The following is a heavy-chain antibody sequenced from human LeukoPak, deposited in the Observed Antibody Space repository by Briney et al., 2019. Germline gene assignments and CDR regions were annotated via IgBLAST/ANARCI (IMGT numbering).Heavy chain of an antibody. CDR1: GDSISRYY. CDR2: ICYSGKT. Sequence: SVTLSLTCTVSGDSISRYYWSCLRQPTGKGLEGIGDICYSGKTNYNPSLKSRVTMLVSMSKNQFSLSLSSVTAADTAVYYCARQTRQNYGPAFDFWGQGALVTVSS. J-gene: IGHJ4*02. D-gene: IGHD3-10*01. V-gene: IGHV4-59*08. CDR3: ARQTRQNYGPAFDF.